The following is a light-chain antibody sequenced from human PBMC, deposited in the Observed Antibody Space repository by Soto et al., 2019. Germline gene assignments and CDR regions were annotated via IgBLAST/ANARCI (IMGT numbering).Light chain of an antibody. V-gene: IGLV1-44*01. CDR2: SNN. J-gene: IGLJ2*01. CDR3: AAWDDSLNAVV. CDR1: SSNIGSNT. Sequence: QSVLTQPPSASGTPGQRVNISCSGSSSNIGSNTVNWYQQLPGTAPKLLIYSNNQRPSWVPDRFSGSKSGTSASLAISGLQSEDEDDYYCAAWDDSLNAVVFGGGTKLTVL.